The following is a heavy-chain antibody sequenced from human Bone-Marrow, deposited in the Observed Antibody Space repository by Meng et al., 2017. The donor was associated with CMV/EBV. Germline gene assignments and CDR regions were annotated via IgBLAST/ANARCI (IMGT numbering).Heavy chain of an antibody. D-gene: IGHD3-10*01. J-gene: IGHJ5*02. CDR1: GFTFSSYS. CDR2: ISSSSSYI. V-gene: IGHV3-21*01. CDR3: ARDGVLLWFGENPTGFDP. Sequence: GESLKISCAASGFTFSSYSMNWVRQAPGKGLEWVSSISSSSSYIYYADSVKGRFTISRDNAKNPLYLQMNSLRAEDTAVYYCARDGVLLWFGENPTGFDPWGQGTRVTVSS.